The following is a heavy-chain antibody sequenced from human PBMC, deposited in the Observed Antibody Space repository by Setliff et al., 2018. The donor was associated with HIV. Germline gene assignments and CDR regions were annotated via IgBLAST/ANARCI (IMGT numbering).Heavy chain of an antibody. Sequence: PSETLSLTCTVSGGSISSSSYYWGWIRQPPGKGLQWIGSIYYRGSTYYNPSLKSRVTISVDTSKNQFSLKLRSVTAADTAVYYCAREVRWELPQGFDHWGQGSQVTVSS. CDR1: GGSISSSSYY. CDR3: AREVRWELPQGFDH. D-gene: IGHD1-26*01. CDR2: IYYRGST. J-gene: IGHJ4*02. V-gene: IGHV4-39*07.